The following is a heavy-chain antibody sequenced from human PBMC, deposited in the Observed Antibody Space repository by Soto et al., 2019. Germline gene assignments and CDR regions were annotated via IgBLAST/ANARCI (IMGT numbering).Heavy chain of an antibody. CDR3: ATVTDDSSGYRGYFQH. J-gene: IGHJ1*01. V-gene: IGHV1-24*01. CDR2: FDPGDGET. CDR1: GYTLTELS. D-gene: IGHD3-22*01. Sequence: ASVKVSCKVSGYTLTELSMHWVRQAPGKGLEWMGGFDPGDGETIYAQKFQGRVTMTEDTSTDTAYMELSSLRSEDTAVYYCATVTDDSSGYRGYFQHWGQGTLVTVSS.